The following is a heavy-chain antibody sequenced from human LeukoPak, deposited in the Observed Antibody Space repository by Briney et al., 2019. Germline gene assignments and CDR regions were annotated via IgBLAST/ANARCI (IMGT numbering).Heavy chain of an antibody. V-gene: IGHV4-61*02. D-gene: IGHD5-18*01. CDR2: IYASGRT. CDR3: TRGIDKNGYQQKGFDP. Sequence: PSETLSLTCTVSGGSISSGTYYWSWIRQPAGKGLEWIGRIYASGRTNYHPSLKSRVTISLDAPNNQFSLRLNSVTAADTALYYCTRGIDKNGYQQKGFDPWGQGTLVTVSS. J-gene: IGHJ5*02. CDR1: GGSISSGTYY.